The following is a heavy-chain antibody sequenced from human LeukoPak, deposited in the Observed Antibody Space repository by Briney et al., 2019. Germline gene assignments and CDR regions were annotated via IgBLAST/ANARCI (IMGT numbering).Heavy chain of an antibody. V-gene: IGHV4-34*01. D-gene: IGHD3-22*01. CDR2: INHSGST. CDR3: ARSPTGYDSSGYKRSWFDP. J-gene: IGHJ5*02. CDR1: GGSFSGYY. Sequence: NPSETLSLTCPVYGGSFSGYYWSWIRQPPGKGLEWIGEINHSGSTNYNPSLKSRVTISVDTSKNQFSLKLSSVTAADTAVYYCARSPTGYDSSGYKRSWFDPWGQGTLVTVSS.